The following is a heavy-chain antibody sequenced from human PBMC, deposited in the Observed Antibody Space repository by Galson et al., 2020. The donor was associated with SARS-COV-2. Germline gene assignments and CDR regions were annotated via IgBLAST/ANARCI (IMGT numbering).Heavy chain of an antibody. D-gene: IGHD3-10*01. CDR2: TSATT. CDR3: AKDLVRGIGYMDV. CDR1: GFTFSRYG. J-gene: IGHJ6*03. Sequence: GSLRLPCVASGFTFSRYGMSWVRQAPGQGLDWVATTSATTYYADSVKGRFTISRDDSKNMLYLQMNGLRADDTAVYYCAKDLVRGIGYMDVWGSGTTVTISS. V-gene: IGHV3-23*01.